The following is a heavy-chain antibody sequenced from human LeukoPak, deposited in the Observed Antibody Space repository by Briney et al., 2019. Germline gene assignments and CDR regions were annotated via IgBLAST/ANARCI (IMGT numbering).Heavy chain of an antibody. CDR3: ARDNYGSGNDY. D-gene: IGHD3-10*01. CDR1: GYTFTDYY. CDR2: INPNNGGT. Sequence: WASVKVSCTVSGYTFTDYYMHWVRQAPGQGLEWMGWINPNNGGTYYVQKFQGWVTMTRDTSISTVYMELNRLTSDDTAVYYCARDNYGSGNDYWGQGTLVTVSS. J-gene: IGHJ4*02. V-gene: IGHV1-2*04.